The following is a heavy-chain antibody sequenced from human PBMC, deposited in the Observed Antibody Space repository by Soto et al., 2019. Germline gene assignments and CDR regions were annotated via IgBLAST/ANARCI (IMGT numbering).Heavy chain of an antibody. Sequence: PSETLSLTCTVSGGSISSGGYYWSWIRQHPGKGLEWIGYIYYSGSTYYNPSLKSRVTISVDTSKNQFSLKLSSVTAADTAVYYCARAAEDPSDYGANGGDYWGQGTLVTGSS. CDR1: GGSISSGGYY. J-gene: IGHJ4*01. V-gene: IGHV4-31*03. D-gene: IGHD4-17*01. CDR2: IYYSGST. CDR3: ARAAEDPSDYGANGGDY.